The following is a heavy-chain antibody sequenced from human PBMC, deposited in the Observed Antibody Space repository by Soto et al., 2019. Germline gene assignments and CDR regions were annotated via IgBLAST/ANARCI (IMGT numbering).Heavy chain of an antibody. V-gene: IGHV1-18*01. J-gene: IGHJ3*02. Sequence: QVQLVQSGAEVKKPGASVKVSCKASGYTFTSYGISWVRQAPGQGLEWMGWISAYNGNTNYAQKLLGRATMITPQCTSTAYMAVRSLRSDESAVYYCARDEECRSGSYDGCVSGNDDAFDIWGQGTMVTVSS. CDR1: GYTFTSYG. D-gene: IGHD1-26*01. CDR2: ISAYNGNT. CDR3: ARDEECRSGSYDGCVSGNDDAFDI.